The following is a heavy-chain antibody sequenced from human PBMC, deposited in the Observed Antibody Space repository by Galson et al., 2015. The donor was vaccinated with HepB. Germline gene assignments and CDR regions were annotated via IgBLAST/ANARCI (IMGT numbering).Heavy chain of an antibody. D-gene: IGHD3-10*01. CDR2: ISGSGGST. Sequence: SLRLSCAASGFTFSSYAMSWVRQAPGKGLEWVSAISGSGGSTYYADSVKGRFTISRDNSKNTLYMQMNSLRAEDTAVYYCAKSSGSYSAPLFDYWGQGTLVTVSS. J-gene: IGHJ4*02. CDR3: AKSSGSYSAPLFDY. V-gene: IGHV3-23*01. CDR1: GFTFSSYA.